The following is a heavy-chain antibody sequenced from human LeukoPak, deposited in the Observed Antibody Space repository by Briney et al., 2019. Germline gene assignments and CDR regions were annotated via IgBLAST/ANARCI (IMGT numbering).Heavy chain of an antibody. V-gene: IGHV4-61*02. Sequence: SETLSLTCTVSGGSISSGSYSWNWIRQPAGKGLEWIGRIDTSGNTNYKPSLKSRVTMSVDTSKNQFSLKLSSVTAADTAVYYCARVSSSWYQDWYFDLWGRGTLVTVSS. CDR1: GGSISSGSYS. D-gene: IGHD6-13*01. J-gene: IGHJ2*01. CDR3: ARVSSSWYQDWYFDL. CDR2: IDTSGNT.